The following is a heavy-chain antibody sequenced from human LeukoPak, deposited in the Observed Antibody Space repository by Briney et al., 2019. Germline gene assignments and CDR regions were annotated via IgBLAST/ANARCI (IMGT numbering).Heavy chain of an antibody. V-gene: IGHV1-2*02. CDR2: INPKNGDT. J-gene: IGHJ1*01. D-gene: IGHD6-13*01. Sequence: ASVKVSCKASGYTFTDYYIHWVRQAPEQGLEWMGWINPKNGDTNYAQKFRGRVAMTRDTSISTAYMELSRVRSDDTAVFYCAKRSSSSWTEYFQHWGQGTLVTVSS. CDR3: AKRSSSSWTEYFQH. CDR1: GYTFTDYY.